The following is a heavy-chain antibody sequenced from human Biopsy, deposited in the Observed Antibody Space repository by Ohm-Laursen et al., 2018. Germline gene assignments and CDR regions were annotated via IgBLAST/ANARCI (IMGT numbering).Heavy chain of an antibody. CDR2: ISAYNGDT. D-gene: IGHD1-26*01. CDR3: ARDHGSLDDYYYGMDV. V-gene: IGHV1-18*01. CDR1: GYSFTSYG. Sequence: SSVKVSCKASGYSFTSYGISWVRQAPGQGLEWVGWISAYNGDTNFAQKFQGRLNMNTDTSTNTAYMELRSLTYDDTAVYYCARDHGSLDDYYYGMDVWGRGTTVTVSS. J-gene: IGHJ6*02.